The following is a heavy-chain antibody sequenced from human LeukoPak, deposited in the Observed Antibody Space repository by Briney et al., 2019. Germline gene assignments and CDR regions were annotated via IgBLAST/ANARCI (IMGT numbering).Heavy chain of an antibody. J-gene: IGHJ6*03. V-gene: IGHV4-34*01. CDR1: GGSFSGYY. CDR3: ARGEAAAGVHYYYYYYMDV. CDR2: INHSGST. Sequence: PSETLSLTCAVYGGSFSGYYWSWIRQPPGKGLEWIGEINHSGSTNYNPSLKSRVTISVDTSKNQFSLKLSSVTAAGTAVYYCARGEAAAGVHYYYYYYMDVWGKGTTVTVSS. D-gene: IGHD6-13*01.